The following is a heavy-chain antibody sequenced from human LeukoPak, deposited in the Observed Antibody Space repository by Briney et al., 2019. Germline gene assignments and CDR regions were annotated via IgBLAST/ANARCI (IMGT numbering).Heavy chain of an antibody. CDR3: ARSSVGARRRIDY. J-gene: IGHJ4*02. D-gene: IGHD1-26*01. CDR1: GYTFTSYD. V-gene: IGHV1-8*01. CDR2: MNPNSGNT. Sequence: GASVKVSCKASGYTFTSYDINWVRQATGQGLEWMGWMNPNSGNTGYAQKFQGRVTMTRSTSINTAYVELNSLTSEDTAVYYCARSSVGARRRIDYWGQGSLVTVPS.